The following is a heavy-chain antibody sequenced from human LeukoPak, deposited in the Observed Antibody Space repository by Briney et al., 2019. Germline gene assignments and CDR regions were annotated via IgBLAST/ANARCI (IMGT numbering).Heavy chain of an antibody. CDR3: VRDPQDVFQTTYLDY. D-gene: IGHD1-14*01. V-gene: IGHV3-30-3*01. J-gene: IGHJ4*02. CDR2: ISYDGSNK. CDR1: GFTFSNYA. Sequence: GRSLRLSCAASGFTFSNYAMHWIRQAPGKGLEWVAVISYDGSNKYYADSVKGRFTISRDNSKNTVYLQMTSLRPEDTALYFCVRDPQDVFQTTYLDYWGQGTLVTVSS.